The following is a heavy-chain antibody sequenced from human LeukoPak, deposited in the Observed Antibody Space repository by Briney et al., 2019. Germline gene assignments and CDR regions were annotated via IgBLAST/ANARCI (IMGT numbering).Heavy chain of an antibody. J-gene: IGHJ4*02. Sequence: SWVRQPPGKGLEWIGYIYYSGSTYYNPSLKSRVTISVDTSKNQFSLKLSSVTAADTAVYYCARLEDIRKRAFDYWGQGTLVTVSS. CDR3: ARLEDIRKRAFDY. V-gene: IGHV4-30-4*01. CDR2: IYYSGST. D-gene: IGHD2-15*01.